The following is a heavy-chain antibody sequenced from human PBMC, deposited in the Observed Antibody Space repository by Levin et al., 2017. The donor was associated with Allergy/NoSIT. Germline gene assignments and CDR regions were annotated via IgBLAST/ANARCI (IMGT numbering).Heavy chain of an antibody. D-gene: IGHD1-1*01. Sequence: SCAASGFTFSDYYMTWIRQAPGKGLEWVSYISATGSTIYYADSVKGRFTISRDNAKNLLFLQMDSLRAEDTALYYCARDRQLGVGASFDYWGQGTLVTVSS. J-gene: IGHJ4*02. CDR3: ARDRQLGVGASFDY. V-gene: IGHV3-11*01. CDR1: GFTFSDYY. CDR2: ISATGSTI.